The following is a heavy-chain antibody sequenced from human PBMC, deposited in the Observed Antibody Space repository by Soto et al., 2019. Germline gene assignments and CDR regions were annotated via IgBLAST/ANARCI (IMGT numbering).Heavy chain of an antibody. CDR3: ALYYDILTGYRSHFDY. V-gene: IGHV1-69*13. Sequence: PSVKVSCKASGGTFSSYAISWVRQAPGQGLEWMGGIIPIFGTANYAQKFQGRVTITADESTSTAYMELSSLRSEDTAVYYCALYYDILTGYRSHFDYWGQGTLVTVSS. J-gene: IGHJ4*02. CDR2: IIPIFGTA. D-gene: IGHD3-9*01. CDR1: GGTFSSYA.